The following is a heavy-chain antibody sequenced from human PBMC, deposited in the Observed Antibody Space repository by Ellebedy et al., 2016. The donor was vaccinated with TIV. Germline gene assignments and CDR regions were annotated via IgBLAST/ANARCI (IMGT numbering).Heavy chain of an antibody. D-gene: IGHD1-26*01. CDR3: ARDRHSGSYDWFDT. Sequence: GGSLRLXXAASGFNFSSHWMHWVRQAPGKGLVWVSRSNSDGSDTRYADSVKGRFTISRDNAKNSMYLQMNSLRADDTALYYCARDRHSGSYDWFDTWGQGILVTVSS. V-gene: IGHV3-74*01. J-gene: IGHJ5*02. CDR2: SNSDGSDT. CDR1: GFNFSSHW.